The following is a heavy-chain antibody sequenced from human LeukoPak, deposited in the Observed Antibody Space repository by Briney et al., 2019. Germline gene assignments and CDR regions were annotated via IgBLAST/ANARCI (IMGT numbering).Heavy chain of an antibody. V-gene: IGHV1-2*02. Sequence: AAVKDSCKASGYTFTGYYMHWVRQAPGQGLEWMGWINTDSGGTNYAQTFQGRVTLTRDTSITTAYMELSRLRSDDTAVYYCARGTSIVREVIDYWGQGPLVTVTS. CDR1: GYTFTGYY. CDR3: ARGTSIVREVIDY. CDR2: INTDSGGT. J-gene: IGHJ4*02. D-gene: IGHD3-10*01.